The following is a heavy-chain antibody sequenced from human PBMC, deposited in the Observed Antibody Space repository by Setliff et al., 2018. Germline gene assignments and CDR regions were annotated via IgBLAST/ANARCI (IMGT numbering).Heavy chain of an antibody. CDR1: GYSFSTYA. D-gene: IGHD3-16*02. CDR3: ARASRFATIVWKGDYYVDV. Sequence: ASVKVSCKASGYSFSTYAMSWIRQAPGQGLEWMGRINTNTGNPSYAQGFTGRSVFSLDTSVSTAYLQISSLKPEDTAMYYCARASRFATIVWKGDYYVDVWGKGTTVTVSS. CDR2: INTNTGNP. J-gene: IGHJ6*03. V-gene: IGHV7-4-1*02.